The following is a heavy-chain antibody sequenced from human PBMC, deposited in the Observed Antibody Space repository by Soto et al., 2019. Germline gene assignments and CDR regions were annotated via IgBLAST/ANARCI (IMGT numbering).Heavy chain of an antibody. CDR3: AKVTGDIVLMVYANFDY. CDR1: GFTFSNYA. J-gene: IGHJ4*02. CDR2: ISATGDIT. V-gene: IGHV3-23*01. Sequence: EVQLLESGGGLVQPGGSLRLSCVASGFTFSNYAMSWVRQAPGKGLEWVSDISATGDITYYADSVKGRFTISRDNSKNTLHLQMNSLRAEDTAVYYCAKVTGDIVLMVYANFDYWGQGTLVTVSS. D-gene: IGHD2-8*01.